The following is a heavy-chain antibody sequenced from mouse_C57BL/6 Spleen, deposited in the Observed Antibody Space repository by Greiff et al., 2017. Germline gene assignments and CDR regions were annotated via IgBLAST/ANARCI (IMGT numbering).Heavy chain of an antibody. V-gene: IGHV1-59*01. CDR1: GYTFTSYW. J-gene: IGHJ4*01. CDR2: IDPSDSYT. CDR3: ASRTGTGAMDY. Sequence: QVQLQQPGAELVRPGTSVKLSCKASGYTFTSYWLHWVKQRPGQGLEWIGVIDPSDSYTNYNQKFKGKATLTVDTSSSTAYMQLSSLTSEDSAVYYCASRTGTGAMDYWGQGTSVTVSS. D-gene: IGHD4-1*01.